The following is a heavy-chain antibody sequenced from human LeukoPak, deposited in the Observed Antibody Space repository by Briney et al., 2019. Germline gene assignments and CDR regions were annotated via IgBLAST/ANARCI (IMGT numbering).Heavy chain of an antibody. D-gene: IGHD2-2*01. CDR1: GFTFSIHV. Sequence: PGGSLRLSCAASGFTFSIHVMSWVRQAPGKGLEWVSSILSNGVTTYYADSVKGRFTISRDNSKNTLFLQMNSLRAEDTAVYYCAKYVASSYSGGSWGQGSLVTVSS. J-gene: IGHJ4*02. V-gene: IGHV3-23*01. CDR2: ILSNGVTT. CDR3: AKYVASSYSGGS.